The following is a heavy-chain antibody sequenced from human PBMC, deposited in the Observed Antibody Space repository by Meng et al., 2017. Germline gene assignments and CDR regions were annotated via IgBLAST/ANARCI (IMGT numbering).Heavy chain of an antibody. D-gene: IGHD3-3*01. J-gene: IGHJ5*02. V-gene: IGHV3-7*01. CDR3: ARRRLVTIFGVVGNWFDP. CDR1: GFTFSSYW. CDR2: IKQDGSEK. Sequence: GESLKISCAASGFTFSSYWMSWVRQVPGKGLEWVANIKQDGSEKYYVDSVKGRFTISRDNAKNSLYLQMNSLRAEDTAVYYCARRRLVTIFGVVGNWFDPWGQGTLVTVSS.